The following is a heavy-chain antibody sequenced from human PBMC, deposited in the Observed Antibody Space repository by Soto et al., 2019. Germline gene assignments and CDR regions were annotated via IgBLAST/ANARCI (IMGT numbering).Heavy chain of an antibody. CDR3: ERIDYTGSTLIDY. CDR1: GFSLTLGRMA. D-gene: IGHD2-15*01. CDR2: ILSTGET. J-gene: IGHJ4*02. Sequence: GECTETRTLTCSVSGFSLTLGRMAVTWIRQPPGKALEWLAHILSTGETSYATSLKTRVTISKDISKSQVLLTMTNVDPVDTATYFCERIDYTGSTLIDYWGQGTPVPASP. V-gene: IGHV2-26*01.